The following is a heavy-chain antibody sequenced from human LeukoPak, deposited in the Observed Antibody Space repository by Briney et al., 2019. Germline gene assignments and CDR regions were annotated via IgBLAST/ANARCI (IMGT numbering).Heavy chain of an antibody. CDR3: ARALNSGSYLLWFDP. CDR1: GYTFTSYG. J-gene: IGHJ5*02. V-gene: IGHV1-18*01. Sequence: ASVKVSCKASGYTFTSYGISWVRQAPGQGLEWMGWISAYNGNTNYAQKLQDRVTMTTDTSTSTAYMELRSLRSDDTAVYYCARALNSGSYLLWFDPWGQGTLVTVSS. D-gene: IGHD1-26*01. CDR2: ISAYNGNT.